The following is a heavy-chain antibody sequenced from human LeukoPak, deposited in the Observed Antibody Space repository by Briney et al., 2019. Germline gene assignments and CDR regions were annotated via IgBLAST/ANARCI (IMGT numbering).Heavy chain of an antibody. CDR1: GFTFSSYA. Sequence: GSLSLSCAASGFTFSSYAMHWVRQAPGKGLEWVAVISYDGSNKYYADSVKGRFTISRDNSKNTLYLQMNSLRAEDTAVYYCATNYYGSGSYYSLYYYYGMDVWGKGTTVTVSS. J-gene: IGHJ6*04. D-gene: IGHD3-10*01. V-gene: IGHV3-30*04. CDR2: ISYDGSNK. CDR3: ATNYYGSGSYYSLYYYYGMDV.